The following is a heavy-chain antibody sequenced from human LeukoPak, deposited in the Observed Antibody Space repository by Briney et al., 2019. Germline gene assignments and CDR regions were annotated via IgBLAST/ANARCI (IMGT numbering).Heavy chain of an antibody. V-gene: IGHV3-9*01. D-gene: IGHD3-22*01. Sequence: GGSLRLSCAASGFTFSSYAMHWVRQAPGKGLEWVSGISWNSGSIGYADSVKGRFTISRDNAKNSLYLQMNSLRAEDTALYYCAKDTYYDSSGYYYAFDYWGQGTLVTVSS. CDR2: ISWNSGSI. CDR1: GFTFSSYA. J-gene: IGHJ4*02. CDR3: AKDTYYDSSGYYYAFDY.